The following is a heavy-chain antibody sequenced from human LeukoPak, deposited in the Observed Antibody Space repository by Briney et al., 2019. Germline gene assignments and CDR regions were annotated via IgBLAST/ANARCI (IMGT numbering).Heavy chain of an antibody. J-gene: IGHJ4*01. CDR2: ISGSGGIT. CDR1: GFTFSSYA. D-gene: IGHD1-26*01. V-gene: IGHV3-23*01. Sequence: GGSLRLSCAASGFTFSSYAMSWVRQAPGKGLEWVSSISGSGGITYYADSVRGRFTISRDNSKNTLYLQMNSLGAEDTAVYYCAKDKVGAIPLFDYRGHGTLVTVSS. CDR3: AKDKVGAIPLFDY.